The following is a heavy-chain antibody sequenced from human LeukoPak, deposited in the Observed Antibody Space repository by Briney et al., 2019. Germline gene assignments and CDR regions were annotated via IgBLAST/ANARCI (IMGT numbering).Heavy chain of an antibody. V-gene: IGHV4-59*01. CDR2: IYYSGST. CDR3: GTGTIPSYYYGMDV. D-gene: IGHD1-1*01. CDR1: GGSISSYY. J-gene: IGHJ6*02. Sequence: SETLSLTCTVAGGSISSYYWSWIRQPPGKGLEWIGYIYYSGSTNYNPSLKSRVTISVDTSKNQFSLKLSSVTAADTAVYYCGTGTIPSYYYGMDVWGQGTTVTVSS.